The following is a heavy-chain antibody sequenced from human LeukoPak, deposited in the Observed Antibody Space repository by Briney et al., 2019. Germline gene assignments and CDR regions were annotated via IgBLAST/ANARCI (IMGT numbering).Heavy chain of an antibody. CDR1: GFTFSSYS. J-gene: IGHJ3*02. V-gene: IGHV3-21*01. CDR3: VKEAGPFGAFDI. CDR2: ISSSSSYI. Sequence: GGSLRLSCAASGFTFSSYSMNWVRQAPGKGLEWVSSISSSSSYIYYADSVKGRFTISRDNAKNSLYLQMNSLRPEDTAVYYCVKEAGPFGAFDIWGQGTMVTVSS. D-gene: IGHD3-10*01.